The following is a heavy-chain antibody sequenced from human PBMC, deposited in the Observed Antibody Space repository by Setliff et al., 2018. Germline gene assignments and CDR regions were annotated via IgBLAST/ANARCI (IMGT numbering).Heavy chain of an antibody. CDR1: GFTFSRYW. V-gene: IGHV3-7*01. D-gene: IGHD3-10*01. CDR2: IKYDGSQK. CDR3: ARELLNLDPYGSGTYNVADY. Sequence: QPGGSLRLSCGTSGFTFSRYWMSWVRQIPGKGLEWVANIKYDGSQKNYVDSVRGRFTISRDNAKNSLYLQLNNLRAEDTAVFYCARELLNLDPYGSGTYNVADYWGRGTLVTVSS. J-gene: IGHJ4*02.